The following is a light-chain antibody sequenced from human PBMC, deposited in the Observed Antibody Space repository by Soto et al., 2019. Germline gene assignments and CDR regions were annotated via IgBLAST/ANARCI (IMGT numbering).Light chain of an antibody. CDR2: KAS. CDR3: EQYDRFPYT. V-gene: IGKV1-5*03. Sequence: DIQMTQSPSTLSASVGDTVTSTCLASQSISNWLAWYQQKPGQAPKLLIQKASTLESGVPSRFSGSGSGTEFTLTISSLQPDDFATFYGEQYDRFPYTFGQGTKLEIK. CDR1: QSISNW. J-gene: IGKJ2*01.